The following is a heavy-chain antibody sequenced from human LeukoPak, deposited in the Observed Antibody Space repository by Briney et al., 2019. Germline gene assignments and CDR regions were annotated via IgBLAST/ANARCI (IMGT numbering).Heavy chain of an antibody. J-gene: IGHJ4*02. Sequence: SGALCLSCSVSGFSFISSPHSWSCIRPPPGEGLEYIGNTYYSGATYYNPSLKSRVTLSVDTSNNQVSLELRSVTAADTAVYYCSRRGHSSWAGGFDYWGQGTLVSV. V-gene: IGHV4-39*01. CDR1: GFSFISSPHS. CDR2: TYYSGAT. CDR3: SRRGHSSWAGGFDY. D-gene: IGHD6-13*01.